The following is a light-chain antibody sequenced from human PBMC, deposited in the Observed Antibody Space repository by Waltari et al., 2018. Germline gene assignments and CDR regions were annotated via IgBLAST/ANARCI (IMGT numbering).Light chain of an antibody. J-gene: IGKJ4*01. CDR3: QQRSNWPPRLT. CDR2: DAS. Sequence: EIVLTQSPATLPLSPGERATLPCRASQSVSSYLAWYQQKPGQAPRLLIYDASNRATGIPARFSGSGSGTDFTLTISSLEPEDFAVYYCQQRSNWPPRLTFGGGTKVEIK. CDR1: QSVSSY. V-gene: IGKV3-11*01.